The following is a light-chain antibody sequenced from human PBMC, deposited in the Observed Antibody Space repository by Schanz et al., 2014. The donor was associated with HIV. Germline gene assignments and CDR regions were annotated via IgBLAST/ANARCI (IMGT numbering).Light chain of an antibody. Sequence: QSALTQPPSASGSPGQSVTISCTGTSSDVGGYNYVSWYQQHPGKAPKLMIYEVSKRPSGVSWRFSASKSGNTASLTVSGLQAEDEADYYCSSYAGSDNFGIFGGGTKLTVL. CDR3: SSYAGSDNFGI. J-gene: IGLJ2*01. CDR2: EVS. V-gene: IGLV2-8*01. CDR1: SSDVGGYNY.